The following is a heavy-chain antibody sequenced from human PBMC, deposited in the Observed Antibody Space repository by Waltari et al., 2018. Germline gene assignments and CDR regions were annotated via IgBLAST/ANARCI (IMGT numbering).Heavy chain of an antibody. D-gene: IGHD1-26*01. J-gene: IGHJ3*02. CDR2: INHSGST. Sequence: QVQLQQWGAGLLKPSETLSLTCAVYGGSFSGYYWSWIRQPTGKGLEWIGEINHSGSTNYNPSLKSRVTISVDTSKNQFSLKLSSVTAADTAVYYCARAWISLILGATSAFDIWGQGTMVTVS. V-gene: IGHV4-34*01. CDR3: ARAWISLILGATSAFDI. CDR1: GGSFSGYY.